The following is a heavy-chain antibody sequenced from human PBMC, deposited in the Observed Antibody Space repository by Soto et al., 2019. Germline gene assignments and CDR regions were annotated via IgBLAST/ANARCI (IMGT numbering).Heavy chain of an antibody. J-gene: IGHJ4*02. Sequence: SETLSLTCTVSGGSISSYYWSWIRQPPGKGLEWIGSIYYSGSTYYNPSLKSRVTISVDTSKNQFSLKLSSVTAADTAVYYCAALPSSGWSPVAYWGQGTLVTVSS. CDR2: IYYSGST. CDR3: AALPSSGWSPVAY. V-gene: IGHV4-59*05. D-gene: IGHD6-19*01. CDR1: GGSISSYY.